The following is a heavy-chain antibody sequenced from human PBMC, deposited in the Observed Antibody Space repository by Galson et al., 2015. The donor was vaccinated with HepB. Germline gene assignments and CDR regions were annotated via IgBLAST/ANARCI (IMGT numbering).Heavy chain of an antibody. V-gene: IGHV3-30*04. D-gene: IGHD6-19*01. CDR2: ISYDGSNK. CDR3: ARDGLKVAGIGWVDY. CDR1: GFTFSSYA. J-gene: IGHJ4*02. Sequence: SLRLSCAASGFTFSSYAMHWVRQAPGKGLEWVAVISYDGSNKYYADSVKGRFTISRDNSKNTPYLRMNSLRAEDTAVYYCARDGLKVAGIGWVDYWGQGTLVTVSS.